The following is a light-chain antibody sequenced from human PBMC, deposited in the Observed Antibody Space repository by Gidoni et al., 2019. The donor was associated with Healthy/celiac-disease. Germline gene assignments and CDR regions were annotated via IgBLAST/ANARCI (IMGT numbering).Light chain of an antibody. J-gene: IGKJ1*01. CDR2: GAS. CDR1: QSVSSSY. CDR3: QQYGSSPRRS. Sequence: EIVLPQSPGTLSLSPGERATLSCRASQSVSSSYLAWYQQKPGQAPRLLIYGASSRATGIPDRFSGSGSGTDFTRTIRRLEPEEFAVYYCQQYGSSPRRSFGQGTKVKIK. V-gene: IGKV3-20*01.